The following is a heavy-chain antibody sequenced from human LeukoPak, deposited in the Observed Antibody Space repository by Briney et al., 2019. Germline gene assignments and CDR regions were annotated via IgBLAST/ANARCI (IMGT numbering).Heavy chain of an antibody. CDR2: IKEEGREK. D-gene: IGHD2-2*01. CDR1: GFTVSSYW. J-gene: IGHJ4*02. CDR3: ARDPIGYCSSTSCSPR. Sequence: PGGSLRLAWAAAGFTVSSYWMSSVRQAPGDGRGWVTNIKEEGREKYYVDPVKGRFNISRDNAKNTLYLQMNSMRGEDTAVYYCARDPIGYCSSTSCSPRWGQGTLVTVSS. V-gene: IGHV3-7*01.